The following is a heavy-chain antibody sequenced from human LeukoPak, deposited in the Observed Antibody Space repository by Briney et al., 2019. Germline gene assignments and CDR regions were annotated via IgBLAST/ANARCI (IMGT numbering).Heavy chain of an antibody. Sequence: SETLSLTCAVSGGSISSGGYSWSWIRQPPGKGLEWIGYIYHSGSTYYNPSLKSRVTISVDRSKNQFPLKLSSVTAADTAVYYCARGDDYIWGSYRSSYFDYWGQGTLVTVSS. J-gene: IGHJ4*02. V-gene: IGHV4-30-2*01. CDR1: GGSISSGGYS. CDR3: ARGDDYIWGSYRSSYFDY. D-gene: IGHD3-16*02. CDR2: IYHSGST.